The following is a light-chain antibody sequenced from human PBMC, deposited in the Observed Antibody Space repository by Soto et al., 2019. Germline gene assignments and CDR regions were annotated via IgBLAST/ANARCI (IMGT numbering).Light chain of an antibody. V-gene: IGLV2-23*01. CDR1: SSDVGSYNL. CDR2: EAS. J-gene: IGLJ1*01. Sequence: QSVLTQPASVSGSPGQSITISCTGTSSDVGSYNLVSWYQHHPGKAPKLLIFEASKRPSGISNRFSGSKSDNTASLAISGLQAEDEADYYCCSYAGFSPYAFGPGTKVPVL. CDR3: CSYAGFSPYA.